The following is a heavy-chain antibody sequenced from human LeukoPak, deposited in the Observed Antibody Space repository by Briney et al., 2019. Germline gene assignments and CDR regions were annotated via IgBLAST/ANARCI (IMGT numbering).Heavy chain of an antibody. CDR1: GYSFTSYW. J-gene: IGHJ4*02. Sequence: GESREISCKGSGYSFTSYWISWVRQMPGKGLEWMGRIDPSDSYTNYSPSFQGHVTISADKSISTAYLQWSSLKASDTAMYYCARHEAYCGGDCYPLDYWGQGTLVTVSS. CDR3: ARHEAYCGGDCYPLDY. CDR2: IDPSDSYT. V-gene: IGHV5-10-1*01. D-gene: IGHD2-21*02.